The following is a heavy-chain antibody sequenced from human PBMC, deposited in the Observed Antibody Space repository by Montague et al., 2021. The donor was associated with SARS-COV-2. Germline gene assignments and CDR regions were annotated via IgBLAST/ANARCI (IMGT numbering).Heavy chain of an antibody. D-gene: IGHD3-22*01. Sequence: SETLSLTCAVHGGSFSDYYWSWICQAPGKGLEWIGEINHSGSTNYNPSLKSRVTISVDTSKNQFSLKLSSVTAADTAVYYCARGAPTITMIVVVVTGAGWYFDLWGRGTPVTVSA. J-gene: IGHJ2*01. CDR3: ARGAPTITMIVVVVTGAGWYFDL. CDR2: INHSGST. CDR1: GGSFSDYY. V-gene: IGHV4-34*01.